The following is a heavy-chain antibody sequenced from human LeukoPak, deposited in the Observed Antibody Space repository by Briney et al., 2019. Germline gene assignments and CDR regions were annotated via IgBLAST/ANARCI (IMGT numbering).Heavy chain of an antibody. D-gene: IGHD3-22*01. CDR3: ARLTPYYYDSSGYYRRYYFDY. J-gene: IGHJ4*02. Sequence: SETLSLTCAVSGYSISSGYYWGWIRQPPGKGLEWIGSIYYSGSTYYNPSLKSRVTISVDTSKNQFSLKLSSVTAADTAVYYCARLTPYYYDSSGYYRRYYFDYWGQGTLVTVSS. CDR2: IYYSGST. V-gene: IGHV4-38-2*01. CDR1: GYSISSGYY.